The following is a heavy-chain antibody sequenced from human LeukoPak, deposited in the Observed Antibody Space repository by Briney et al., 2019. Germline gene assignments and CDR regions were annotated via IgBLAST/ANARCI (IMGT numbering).Heavy chain of an antibody. CDR2: MYSGGNT. V-gene: IGHV3-66*01. Sequence: PGGSLSLSCAASGFTVSSNYMSWVRQAPGKGLEWVLVMYSGGNTYYADSMKGRFTISRNNSKKPLYLQMTSLRAEDTAVYYCAREFTGSGSYCGNFDYWGQGTLVTVSS. CDR1: GFTVSSNY. J-gene: IGHJ4*02. CDR3: AREFTGSGSYCGNFDY. D-gene: IGHD1-26*01.